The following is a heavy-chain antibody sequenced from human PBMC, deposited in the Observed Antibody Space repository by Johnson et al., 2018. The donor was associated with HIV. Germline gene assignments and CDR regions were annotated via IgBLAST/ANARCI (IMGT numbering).Heavy chain of an antibody. Sequence: VQLVESGGGLVQPGGSLRLSCAASGFTVSSNYMSWVRQAPGKGLEWVGRIKSKTDGGTTDYAAPVKGRFTISRDDSKNTLYLEMNSLKIEDTAVYYCTTARNRLWSSSGWTGFWAFDMWGQGTMVTVSS. CDR2: IKSKTDGGTT. V-gene: IGHV3-15*05. J-gene: IGHJ3*02. D-gene: IGHD6-19*01. CDR3: TTARNRLWSSSGWTGFWAFDM. CDR1: GFTVSSNY.